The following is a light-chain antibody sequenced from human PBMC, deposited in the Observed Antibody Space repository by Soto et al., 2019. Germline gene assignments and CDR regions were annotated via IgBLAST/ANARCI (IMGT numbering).Light chain of an antibody. CDR3: EQYGSSGT. CDR2: GAS. Sequence: EIRMTPYPDTLSLSPGESSTLSCRASQSVSSGYLAWYQQKPGQAPRLLIYGASNRATGIPDRFSGSGSGTDFTLTISRLEPEDFAMYYCEQYGSSGTFAQGTKV. J-gene: IGKJ1*01. CDR1: QSVSSGY. V-gene: IGKV3-20*01.